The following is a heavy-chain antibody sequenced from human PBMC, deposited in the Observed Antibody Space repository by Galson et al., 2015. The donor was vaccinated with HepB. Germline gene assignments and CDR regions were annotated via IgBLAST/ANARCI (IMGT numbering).Heavy chain of an antibody. D-gene: IGHD1-7*01. CDR1: GFSVSSNY. V-gene: IGHV3-53*01. CDR3: ARPLVITGTTFHAFDI. CDR2: IYSGGAT. Sequence: SLRLSCAASGFSVSSNYMTWVRQTPGKGLEWVSVIYSGGATFYADSVKGRFTITRDTSNNTLYLQMNSLRAEDTAMYYCARPLVITGTTFHAFDIWGQGTMVTVSS. J-gene: IGHJ3*02.